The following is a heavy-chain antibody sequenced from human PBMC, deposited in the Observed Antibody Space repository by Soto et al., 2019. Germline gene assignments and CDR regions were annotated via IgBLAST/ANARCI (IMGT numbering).Heavy chain of an antibody. CDR3: ARHRSYDFWNGSPSGWFDP. D-gene: IGHD3-3*01. CDR1: GGSISSSSYY. CDR2: IYYRGSV. J-gene: IGHJ5*02. V-gene: IGHV4-39*01. Sequence: SETLSLTCTVSGGSISSSSYYWGWIRQPPGKGLEWIGSIYYRGSVYYNPSLKSRVTISVDTSKNQFSLKLNSVTAADTAVYYCARHRSYDFWNGSPSGWFDPWGQGTLVTVS.